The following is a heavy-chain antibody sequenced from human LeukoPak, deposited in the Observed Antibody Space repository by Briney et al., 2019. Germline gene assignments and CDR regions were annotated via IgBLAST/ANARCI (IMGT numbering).Heavy chain of an antibody. CDR2: IGTGGDI. CDR1: GFTFSRCD. CDR3: ARGGIAVSGIDLEDY. Sequence: PGGSLRLSCAASGFTFSRCDMFWFRQAPGKGLEWVSTIGTGGDIYYSDSVKGRFTISRENAKNSLYPQMNSLSAGDTAVYFCARGGIAVSGIDLEDYWGQGTLVTVSS. V-gene: IGHV3-13*01. J-gene: IGHJ4*02. D-gene: IGHD6-19*01.